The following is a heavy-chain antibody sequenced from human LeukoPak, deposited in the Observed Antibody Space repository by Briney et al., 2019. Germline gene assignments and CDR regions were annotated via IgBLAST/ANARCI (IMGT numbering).Heavy chain of an antibody. V-gene: IGHV1-24*01. Sequence: ASVKVSCKVSGYTLTEVSMHWARQAPGKGLEWMGGFDPEDGETIYAQKFQGRVTMTEDTSTDTAYMELSSLRSEDTAVYYCATDPIFGIAVAGTATDYWGQGTLVTVSS. J-gene: IGHJ4*02. D-gene: IGHD6-19*01. CDR1: GYTLTEVS. CDR2: FDPEDGET. CDR3: ATDPIFGIAVAGTATDY.